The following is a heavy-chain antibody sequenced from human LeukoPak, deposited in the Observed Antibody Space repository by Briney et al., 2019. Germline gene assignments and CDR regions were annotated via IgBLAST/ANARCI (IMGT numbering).Heavy chain of an antibody. CDR3: AREAYVVAATIPDY. D-gene: IGHD2-15*01. CDR2: ISSSSSYI. J-gene: IGHJ4*02. V-gene: IGHV3-21*01. CDR1: GFTFSSYS. Sequence: GGSLRLSCAASGFTFSSYSMNWVRQAPGKGLEWVSSISSSSSYIYYADSVKGRFTISRDNAKNSLYLQMNSLRAEDTAVYYCAREAYVVAATIPDYWGQGTLVTVSS.